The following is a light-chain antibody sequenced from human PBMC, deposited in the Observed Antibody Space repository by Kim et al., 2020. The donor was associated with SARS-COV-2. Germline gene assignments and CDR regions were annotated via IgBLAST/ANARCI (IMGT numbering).Light chain of an antibody. CDR1: ESVDSSK. CDR3: QQFGGSPPIT. Sequence: EIVLTQSPGTLSSSPGETATFSCRASESVDSSKLAWYQQKPGQAPRRLIFGASSRATGIPDRFSGSGSGTDFTLTISRLEPGDFAVYYCQQFGGSPPITFGQGTRLEIK. V-gene: IGKV3-20*01. CDR2: GAS. J-gene: IGKJ5*01.